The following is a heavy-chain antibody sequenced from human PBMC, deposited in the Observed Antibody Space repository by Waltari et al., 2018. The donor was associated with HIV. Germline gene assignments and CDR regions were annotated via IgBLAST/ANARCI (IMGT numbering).Heavy chain of an antibody. V-gene: IGHV3-53*01. J-gene: IGHJ4*02. D-gene: IGHD3-22*01. CDR1: GFIVSSNY. CDR3: ARDFRGSGYYHFDY. Sequence: EVQLVESGGGLIQPGGSLRLSCAASGFIVSSNYMSWVRQAPGKGLEWVSVIYSGGSTYYADSVKGRFTISRDNSKNTLYLQMNSLRAEDTAVYYCARDFRGSGYYHFDYWGQGTLVTVSS. CDR2: IYSGGST.